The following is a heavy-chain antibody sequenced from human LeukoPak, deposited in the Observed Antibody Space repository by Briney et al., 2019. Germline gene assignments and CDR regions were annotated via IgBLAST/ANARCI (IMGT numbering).Heavy chain of an antibody. D-gene: IGHD6-13*01. CDR2: IYYSGST. CDR1: GGSISSSSHY. Sequence: SETLSLTCTVSGGSISSSSHYWAWIRQSPGTGLEWIGSIYYSGSTYYNPSLKSRVTISVDTSKNQFSLKLSSVTAADTAVYYCARGPYSSSWYAWDWGQGTLVTVSS. J-gene: IGHJ4*02. V-gene: IGHV4-39*01. CDR3: ARGPYSSSWYAWD.